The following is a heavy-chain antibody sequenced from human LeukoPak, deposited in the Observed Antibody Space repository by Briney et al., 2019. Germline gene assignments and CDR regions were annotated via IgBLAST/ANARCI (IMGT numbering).Heavy chain of an antibody. Sequence: GGSLRLPCEVSGFTFTRYSMNWVRQPPGRGLEWVSHISITGANIYYADSVKGRFTISRDNAKNSLYLQMNSLRDEDTAVYSCAREGLPGGFDIWGQGTMVTVSS. D-gene: IGHD2-8*02. CDR3: AREGLPGGFDI. CDR1: GFTFTRYS. J-gene: IGHJ3*02. V-gene: IGHV3-48*02. CDR2: ISITGANI.